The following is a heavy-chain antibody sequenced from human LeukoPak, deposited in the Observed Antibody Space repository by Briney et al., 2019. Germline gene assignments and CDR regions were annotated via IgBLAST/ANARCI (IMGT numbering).Heavy chain of an antibody. Sequence: PGGSLRLSCAASGFTFSSYGMHWVRQAPGKGLEWVAFIRYDGSNKYYADSVKGRFTISRDNAKNSLYLQMNSLRAEDTAVYYCGRQAAPDYWGQGTLVTVSS. V-gene: IGHV3-30*02. CDR2: IRYDGSNK. CDR3: GRQAAPDY. J-gene: IGHJ4*02. CDR1: GFTFSSYG. D-gene: IGHD6-13*01.